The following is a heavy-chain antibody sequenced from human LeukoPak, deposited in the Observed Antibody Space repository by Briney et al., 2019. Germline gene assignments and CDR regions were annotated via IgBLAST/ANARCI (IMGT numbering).Heavy chain of an antibody. V-gene: IGHV3-30*01. CDR3: AEDSSGYYSASDI. D-gene: IGHD3-22*01. Sequence: QPGRSLRLSCAASGFTFSSYAMRWVRQAPGKGLEWVAVISFDGSNTNYADSVKGRFTISRDNTKNTLYLQMNSLRAADTAVYYCAEDSSGYYSASDIWGQGTMITVS. J-gene: IGHJ3*02. CDR2: ISFDGSNT. CDR1: GFTFSSYA.